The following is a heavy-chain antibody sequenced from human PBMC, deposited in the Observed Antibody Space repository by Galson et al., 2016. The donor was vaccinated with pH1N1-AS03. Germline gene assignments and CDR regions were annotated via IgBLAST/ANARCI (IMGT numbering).Heavy chain of an antibody. CDR1: GFSFSSYD. CDR2: ISSDGNKK. CDR3: AKDMRGGVSMGYFDY. V-gene: IGHV3-30*18. J-gene: IGHJ4*02. D-gene: IGHD2-8*02. Sequence: SLRLSCAASGFSFSSYDMYWVRQAPGKGLEWVTIISSDGNKKYYADSVKGRFTISRDNSKNTLDLQMNSLRAEDTAVYYCAKDMRGGVSMGYFDYWGQGTLVTVSS.